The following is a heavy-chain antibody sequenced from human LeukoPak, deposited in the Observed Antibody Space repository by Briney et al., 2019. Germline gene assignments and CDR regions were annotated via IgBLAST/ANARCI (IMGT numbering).Heavy chain of an antibody. CDR1: GFTFNAHA. CDR2: VKGDAVST. Sequence: GGTLRLSRAPSGFTFNAHAIHCVREAPRKGLEWVSLVKGDAVSTDYANSVNGRFTVSRDNSKNYLYLQMSDLTAEDTALYYCVRDTGSGWDFDYWGQGTLVTVSS. V-gene: IGHV3-43*02. CDR3: VRDTGSGWDFDY. D-gene: IGHD6-19*01. J-gene: IGHJ4*02.